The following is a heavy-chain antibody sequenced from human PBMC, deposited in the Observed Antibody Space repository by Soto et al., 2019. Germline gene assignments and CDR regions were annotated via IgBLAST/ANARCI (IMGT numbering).Heavy chain of an antibody. CDR3: ARVTTLACDY. Sequence: SGGSLRLSCAASGLTVSTNYMNWVRQAPGKGLEWVSIIYSDGRTYHADSVKGRFTISRDNSKNMLYLQMNSLRTEDTAVYYCARVTTLACDYWGQGTLVTVSS. D-gene: IGHD3-22*01. CDR2: IYSDGRT. J-gene: IGHJ4*02. CDR1: GLTVSTNY. V-gene: IGHV3-66*01.